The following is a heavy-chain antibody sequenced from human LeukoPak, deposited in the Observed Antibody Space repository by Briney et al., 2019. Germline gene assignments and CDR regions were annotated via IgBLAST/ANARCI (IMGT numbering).Heavy chain of an antibody. CDR3: ARGDYGDYWNYYYMDV. D-gene: IGHD4-17*01. V-gene: IGHV3-21*01. J-gene: IGHJ6*03. Sequence: GGSLRLSCAASGFTFISYSMNWVRQAPGKGLEWVSSISSSSSYIYYADSVKGRFTISRDNAKNSLYLQMNSLRAEDTAVYSCARGDYGDYWNYYYMDVWGKGTTVTVSS. CDR2: ISSSSSYI. CDR1: GFTFISYS.